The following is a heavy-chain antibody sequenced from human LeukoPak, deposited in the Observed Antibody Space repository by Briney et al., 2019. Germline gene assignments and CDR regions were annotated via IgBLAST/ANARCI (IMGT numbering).Heavy chain of an antibody. D-gene: IGHD3-22*01. CDR3: ARGDSSGYYSWFDP. CDR2: INPNSGAT. V-gene: IGHV1-2*02. CDR1: GYTFSEYY. Sequence: GASVKVSCKASGYTFSEYYMHWVRQAPGQGLAWMGWINPNSGATNSAQVFQGRVTMTMDTSISTVYMELSSLRSDDTAMNYCARGDSSGYYSWFDPWGQGTLVIVSS. J-gene: IGHJ5*02.